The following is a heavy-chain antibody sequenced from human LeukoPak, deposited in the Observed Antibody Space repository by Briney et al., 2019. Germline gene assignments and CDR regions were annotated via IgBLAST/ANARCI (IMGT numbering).Heavy chain of an antibody. Sequence: SETLSLTCSVSGVSISSYYWSWIRQPPGKGLEWIGYIFYSGSTNYNPSLKSRVTISADTSKNQFSLKLSSVTAEDTAAYYCARGGLIVGYGTEAFDIWGQGTMVTVSS. CDR3: ARGGLIVGYGTEAFDI. CDR2: IFYSGST. D-gene: IGHD1-26*01. J-gene: IGHJ3*02. CDR1: GVSISSYY. V-gene: IGHV4-59*01.